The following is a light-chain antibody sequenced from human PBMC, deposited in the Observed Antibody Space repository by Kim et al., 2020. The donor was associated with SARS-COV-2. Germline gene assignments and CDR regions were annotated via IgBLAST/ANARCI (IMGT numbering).Light chain of an antibody. V-gene: IGLV2-8*01. Sequence: QSALTQPPSASGSRGQSVTISCTGTSSDVGGYKYVSWYQQHPGKAPKLIIFDVNKRPSGVPDRFSGSKSGNAASLTVSGLQAEDEADYYCCSYAGARHYVCGAGTEVTVL. J-gene: IGLJ1*01. CDR2: DVN. CDR1: SSDVGGYKY. CDR3: CSYAGARHYV.